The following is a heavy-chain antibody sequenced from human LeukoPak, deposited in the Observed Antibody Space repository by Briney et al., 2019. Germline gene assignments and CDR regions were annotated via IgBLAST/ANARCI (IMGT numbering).Heavy chain of an antibody. CDR3: ARHYLDHYYDSRKNDAFDI. V-gene: IGHV4-39*01. CDR1: GFTFSSYE. J-gene: IGHJ3*02. D-gene: IGHD3-22*01. CDR2: IYYSGST. Sequence: GSLRLSCAASGFTFSSYEMNWVRQPPGKGLEWIGSIYYSGSTYYNPSLKSRVTISVDTSMNQFSLKLSSVTAADTAVYYCARHYLDHYYDSRKNDAFDIWGQGTMVTVSS.